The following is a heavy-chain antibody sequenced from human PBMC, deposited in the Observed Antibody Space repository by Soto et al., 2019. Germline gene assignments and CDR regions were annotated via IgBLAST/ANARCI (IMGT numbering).Heavy chain of an antibody. V-gene: IGHV4-59*01. CDR3: TSSYSTSSSPDY. CDR1: GGYMRNYY. CDR2: VYHSGST. J-gene: IGHJ4*02. D-gene: IGHD6-6*01. Sequence: PLETLSLTCRVSGGYMRNYYWNWIRQPPGRGLEWIGYVYHSGSTNYNPSLKSRVSMSVDVSRNHFSLTLHSVTAADTAVYFCTSSYSTSSSPDYWGQGTLVTVSS.